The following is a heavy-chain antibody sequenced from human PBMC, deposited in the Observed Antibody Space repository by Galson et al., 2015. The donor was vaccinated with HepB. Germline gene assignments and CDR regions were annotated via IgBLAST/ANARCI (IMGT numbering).Heavy chain of an antibody. V-gene: IGHV3-48*01. J-gene: IGHJ4*02. CDR2: ISRGSSTI. Sequence: SLRLSCAASGFTFRSYSMKWVRQAPGKGLEWVSSISRGSSTIYYADSLKGRFTISRDDAKNSLYLQMNSLRVEDTAVYYCVRDTRYFDYWGQGTLVTVSS. CDR1: GFTFRSYS. CDR3: VRDTRYFDY.